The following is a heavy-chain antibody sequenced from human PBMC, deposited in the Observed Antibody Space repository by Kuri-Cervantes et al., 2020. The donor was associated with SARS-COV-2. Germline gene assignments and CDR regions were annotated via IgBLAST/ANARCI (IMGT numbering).Heavy chain of an antibody. CDR3: ARDPGWELLSYYYMDV. V-gene: IGHV4-38-2*02. CDR1: GYSISSGYY. Sequence: SETLSLTCTVSGYSISSGYYWGWIRQPPGKGLEWIGSIYHSGSTYYNPSLKSRVTISVDTSKNQFSLKLSSVTAADTAVYYCARDPGWELLSYYYMDVWGKGTTVTVSS. J-gene: IGHJ6*03. CDR2: IYHSGST. D-gene: IGHD1-26*01.